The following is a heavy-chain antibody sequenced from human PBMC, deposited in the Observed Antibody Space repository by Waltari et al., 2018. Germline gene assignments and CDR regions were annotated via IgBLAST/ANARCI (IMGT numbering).Heavy chain of an antibody. J-gene: IGHJ4*02. Sequence: QVQLQESGPGLVKPSETLSLTCTVSGYSISSGYYWGWIRQPPGKGLEWIGSIYFSGSTYSNPSLKSRVTISVDTSKNQFSLKLSSVTAADTAVYYCARDPGYYDTSGYPAYFDYWGQGTLVTVSS. CDR3: ARDPGYYDTSGYPAYFDY. V-gene: IGHV4-38-2*02. CDR1: GYSISSGYY. D-gene: IGHD3-22*01. CDR2: IYFSGST.